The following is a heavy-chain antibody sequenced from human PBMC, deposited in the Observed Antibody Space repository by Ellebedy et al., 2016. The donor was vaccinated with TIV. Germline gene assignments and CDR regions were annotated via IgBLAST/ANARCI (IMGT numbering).Heavy chain of an antibody. CDR3: ARDRRDYDSSGPLLD. CDR2: ISGSGGST. V-gene: IGHV3-23*01. D-gene: IGHD3-22*01. J-gene: IGHJ4*02. CDR1: GFTFSSYG. Sequence: PGGSLRLSCAASGFTFSSYGMHWVRQAPGKGLEWVSAISGSGGSTYYADSVKGRFTISRDNSKNTLYLQMNSLRAEDTAVYYCARDRRDYDSSGPLLDWGQGTLVTVSS.